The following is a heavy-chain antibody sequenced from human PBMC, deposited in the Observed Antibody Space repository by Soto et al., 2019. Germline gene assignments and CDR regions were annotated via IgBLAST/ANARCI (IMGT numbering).Heavy chain of an antibody. D-gene: IGHD3-16*02. CDR1: GYSFTSYW. CDR2: IYPGDSDT. V-gene: IGHV5-51*01. J-gene: IGHJ4*02. Sequence: GESLKISCKGSGYSFTSYWIGWVRQMPGKGLEWMGIIYPGDSDTRYSPSLRGQVTISADKSISTAYLQWSSLKASDTAMYYCAGPNLGELSLSYYFDYWGQGTLVTV. CDR3: AGPNLGELSLSYYFDY.